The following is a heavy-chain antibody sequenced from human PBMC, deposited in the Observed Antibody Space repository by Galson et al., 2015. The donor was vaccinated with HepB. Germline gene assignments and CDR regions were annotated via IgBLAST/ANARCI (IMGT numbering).Heavy chain of an antibody. Sequence: SVKVSCKASGDTFSTYAINWVRQAPGQRLEWMGGIIPIFGTGNYAQKFQGRVTITADESTSTGYMELSSLTSEDTAVYYCARGRDFWSGPDDFWGQGTLVIVSS. J-gene: IGHJ4*02. D-gene: IGHD3-3*01. CDR1: GDTFSTYA. CDR3: ARGRDFWSGPDDF. V-gene: IGHV1-69*13. CDR2: IIPIFGTG.